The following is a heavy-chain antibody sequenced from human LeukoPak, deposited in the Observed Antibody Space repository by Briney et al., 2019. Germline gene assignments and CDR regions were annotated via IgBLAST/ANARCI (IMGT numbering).Heavy chain of an antibody. CDR2: IYYSGST. CDR3: ARQITEPYSSSWPLRVGYYYYMDV. J-gene: IGHJ6*03. V-gene: IGHV4-39*01. Sequence: SETLSLTCTVSGGSISSSSYYWGWIRQPPGKGLEWIGSIYYSGSTYYNPSLKSRVTISVDTSKNQFSLKLSSVTAADTAVYYCARQITEPYSSSWPLRVGYYYYMDVWGKGTTVTVSS. D-gene: IGHD6-13*01. CDR1: GGSISSSSYY.